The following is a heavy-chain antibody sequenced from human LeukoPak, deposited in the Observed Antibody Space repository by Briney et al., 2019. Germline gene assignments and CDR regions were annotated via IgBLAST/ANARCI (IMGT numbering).Heavy chain of an antibody. D-gene: IGHD3-10*01. CDR2: ISGSGGST. Sequence: PGRSLRLSCAASGFTFSSYAMSWVRQAPGKGLEWVSAISGSGGSTYYADSVKGRFTISRDNSKNTLYLQMNSLRAEDTAVYYCAKPTYGSGSYYDYWGQGTLVTVSS. CDR3: AKPTYGSGSYYDY. V-gene: IGHV3-23*01. CDR1: GFTFSSYA. J-gene: IGHJ4*02.